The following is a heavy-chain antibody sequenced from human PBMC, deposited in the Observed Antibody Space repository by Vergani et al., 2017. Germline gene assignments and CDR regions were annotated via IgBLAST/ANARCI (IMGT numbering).Heavy chain of an antibody. CDR2: INSDGSST. V-gene: IGHV3-74*02. Sequence: EVRLVESGGGLVKPGGSLRLSCQVSGFDFSQAWMNWVRQSPGKGLVWVSRINSDGSSTSYADSVKGRFTISRDNAKNTLYLQMNSLRAEDTAVYYCVRSPSYDAFDIWGQGTMVTVSS. CDR1: GFDFSQAW. CDR3: VRSPSYDAFDI. J-gene: IGHJ3*02.